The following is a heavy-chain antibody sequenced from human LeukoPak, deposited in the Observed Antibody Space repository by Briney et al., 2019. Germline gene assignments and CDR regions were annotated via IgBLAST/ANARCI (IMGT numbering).Heavy chain of an antibody. Sequence: SETLSLTCTVSGGSISSYYWSWLRQPPGKGLEWIGYIYYSGTTNYNPSLKSRVTILVDTSKNQFSLNLSSVTAANTAVYYCARRGIAAAGYDYWGQGTLVTVSS. V-gene: IGHV4-59*08. CDR3: ARRGIAAAGYDY. J-gene: IGHJ4*02. CDR1: GGSISSYY. D-gene: IGHD6-13*01. CDR2: IYYSGTT.